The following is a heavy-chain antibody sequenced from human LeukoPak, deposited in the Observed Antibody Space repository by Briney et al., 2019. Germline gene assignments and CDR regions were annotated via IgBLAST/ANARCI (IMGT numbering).Heavy chain of an antibody. CDR2: IYYSGTT. D-gene: IGHD3-22*01. CDR3: ASGAGYYDSSGYYLSAFDI. CDR1: GGSISSYY. J-gene: IGHJ3*02. V-gene: IGHV4-59*01. Sequence: SETLPLTCSVSGGSISSYYWSWIRQPPGKGLEWIGYIYYSGTTNYNPSLKSRVTISVDTSKNQFSLKLRSVTAADTAVYYCASGAGYYDSSGYYLSAFDIWGQGTMVTVSS.